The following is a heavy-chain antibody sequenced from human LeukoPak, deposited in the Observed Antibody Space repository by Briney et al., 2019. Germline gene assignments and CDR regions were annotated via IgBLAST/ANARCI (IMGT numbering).Heavy chain of an antibody. Sequence: SETLSLTCTVSVGSISSYYWSWIRQPPGKGLEWIGYIYYIGSTNYNPSLKSRVTISVDTSKHQFSLKRSSVPAADTAVYYCARHPPRGGYAILTGYYSWFDPWGPGTLVTVSS. CDR2: IYYIGST. CDR1: VGSISSYY. V-gene: IGHV4-59*08. D-gene: IGHD3-9*01. CDR3: ARHPPRGGYAILTGYYSWFDP. J-gene: IGHJ5*02.